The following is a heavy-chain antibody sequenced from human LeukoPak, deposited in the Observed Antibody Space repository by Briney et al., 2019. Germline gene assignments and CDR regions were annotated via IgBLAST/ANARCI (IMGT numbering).Heavy chain of an antibody. D-gene: IGHD3-3*01. J-gene: IGHJ5*02. V-gene: IGHV3-9*01. Sequence: GGSLRLSCAASGFTFDDYAMHWVRQAPGKGLEWVSGISWNSGSIGYADSVKGRFTISRDNAMNTLYLQMNSLRAEDTAVYYCARSGLSGNWFDPWGQGTLVTVSS. CDR3: ARSGLSGNWFDP. CDR2: ISWNSGSI. CDR1: GFTFDDYA.